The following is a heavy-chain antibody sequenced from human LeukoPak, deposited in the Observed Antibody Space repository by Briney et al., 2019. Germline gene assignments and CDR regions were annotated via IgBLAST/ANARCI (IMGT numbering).Heavy chain of an antibody. Sequence: SVKVSCKASGGTFSSYAISWVRQAPGQGLEWMGRIIPIFGTANYAQKFQGRVTVTTDESTSTAYMELSSLRSEDTAVYYCARAAFLDSDGYNYYFDYWGQGTLVTVSS. CDR3: ARAAFLDSDGYNYYFDY. J-gene: IGHJ4*02. D-gene: IGHD5-24*01. CDR2: IIPIFGTA. V-gene: IGHV1-69*05. CDR1: GGTFSSYA.